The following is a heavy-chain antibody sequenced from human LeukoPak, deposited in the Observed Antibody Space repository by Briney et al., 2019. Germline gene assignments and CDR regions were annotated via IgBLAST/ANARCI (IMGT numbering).Heavy chain of an antibody. V-gene: IGHV3-43*01. CDR1: GFNFDGYT. D-gene: IGHD1-1*01. CDR2: ISWDSTNT. Sequence: GGSLRLSCAASGFNFDGYTIHWVRQVPGKGLEWVSLISWDSTNTYYADSMKGRFTISRDNSKNTLYLQMNSLRADDTALYYCAKEGGTMFFDSWGQGTLVTVSS. CDR3: AKEGGTMFFDS. J-gene: IGHJ5*01.